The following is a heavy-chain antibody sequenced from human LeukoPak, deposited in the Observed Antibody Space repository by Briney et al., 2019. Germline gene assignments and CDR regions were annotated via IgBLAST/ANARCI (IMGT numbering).Heavy chain of an antibody. D-gene: IGHD3-10*01. Sequence: ASVKVSCKASGYTFTSYDINWVRQATGQGLEWTGWMNPNSGNTGYAQKFQGRVTMTRNTSISTAYMELSSLRSEDTAVYYCARGPHFITMVRGVIMDWGQGTLVTVSS. CDR1: GYTFTSYD. CDR3: ARGPHFITMVRGVIMD. CDR2: MNPNSGNT. J-gene: IGHJ4*02. V-gene: IGHV1-8*01.